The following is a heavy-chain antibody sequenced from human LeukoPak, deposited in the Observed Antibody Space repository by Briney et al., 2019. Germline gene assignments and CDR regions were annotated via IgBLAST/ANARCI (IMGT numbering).Heavy chain of an antibody. CDR1: GYTFTSYD. CDR2: MNPNSGNT. D-gene: IGHD6-25*01. J-gene: IGHJ6*03. Sequence: ASVKVSCKASGYTFTSYDINWVRQATGQGLEWMGWMNPNSGNTSYAQKFQGRVTMTRDTSTSTVYMELSSLRSEDTAVYYCARGLADYYYMDVWGKGTTVTISS. CDR3: ARGLADYYYMDV. V-gene: IGHV1-8*02.